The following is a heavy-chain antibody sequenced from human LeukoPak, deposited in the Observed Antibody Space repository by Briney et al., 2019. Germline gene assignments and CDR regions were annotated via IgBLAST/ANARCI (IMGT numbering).Heavy chain of an antibody. CDR1: GDSISSGSHY. CDR3: ASRHSKQQPYYYYMDI. CDR2: IYSNGDT. D-gene: IGHD6-13*01. V-gene: IGHV4-61*02. Sequence: TSETLSLTCTVSGDSISSGSHYWSWIRQPAGKGLEWIGRIYSNGDTKFNPSLKSRVTISLDTSKNQFSLKLSSATAADTAVYYCASRHSKQQPYYYYMDIWGKGTTVTVSS. J-gene: IGHJ6*03.